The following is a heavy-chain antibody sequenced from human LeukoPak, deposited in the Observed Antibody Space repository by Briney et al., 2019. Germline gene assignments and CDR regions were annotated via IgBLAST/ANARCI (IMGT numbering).Heavy chain of an antibody. CDR3: ARPSHSGSYYHGFDY. CDR2: IYPGDSDT. J-gene: IGHJ4*02. Sequence: GEALKISCQGHGYRFIYYWIAWVRPMPGKGREWMGIIYPGDSDTRYSLSFQGKVTIPADKSISTAYLQWSSLKASDTSMYYCARPSHSGSYYHGFDYWGQGTLVTVSS. V-gene: IGHV5-51*01. CDR1: GYRFIYYW. D-gene: IGHD3-10*01.